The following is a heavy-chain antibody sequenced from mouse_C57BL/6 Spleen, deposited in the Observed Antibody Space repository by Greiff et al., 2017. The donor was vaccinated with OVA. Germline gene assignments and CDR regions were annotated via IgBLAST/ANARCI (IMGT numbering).Heavy chain of an antibody. V-gene: IGHV1-63*01. CDR2: IYPGGGYT. Sequence: VQRVESGAELVRPGTSVKMSCKASGYTFTNYWIGWAKQRPGHGLEWIGDIYPGGGYTNYNEKFKGKATLTADKSSSTAYMQFSSLTSEDSAIYYCARWYYGSSYEGYAMDYWGQGTSVTVSS. CDR1: GYTFTNYW. J-gene: IGHJ4*01. D-gene: IGHD1-1*01. CDR3: ARWYYGSSYEGYAMDY.